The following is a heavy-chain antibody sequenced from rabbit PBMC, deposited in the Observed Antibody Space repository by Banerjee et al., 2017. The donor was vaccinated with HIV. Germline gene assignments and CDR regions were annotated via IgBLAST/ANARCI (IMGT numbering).Heavy chain of an antibody. CDR2: IDTGKGST. Sequence: QSLEESGGDLVKPGASLTLTCTASGFSFSSGYYMSWVRQAPGKGLEWIGIIDTGKGSTDYASWVNGRFTISSDNAQPTVDLQMNSLTAADTATYFCAREGAWNYAFALWGQGTLVTVS. CDR3: AREGAWNYAFAL. V-gene: IGHV1S40*01. D-gene: IGHD6-1*01. CDR1: GFSFSSGYY. J-gene: IGHJ4*01.